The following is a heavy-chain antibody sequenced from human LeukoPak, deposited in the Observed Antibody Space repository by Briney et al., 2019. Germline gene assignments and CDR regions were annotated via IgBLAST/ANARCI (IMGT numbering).Heavy chain of an antibody. Sequence: SETLSLTCTVSGDSISSRYWSWIRQPPGRGLEWIGYIAYTGSTNYNPSLKSRVTISVDMSKNQFSLNLRSVTAADTAVYYCARQTTVVTDFDYWGQGTLVTVSS. CDR3: ARQTTVVTDFDY. CDR2: IAYTGST. CDR1: GDSISSRY. J-gene: IGHJ4*02. D-gene: IGHD4-23*01. V-gene: IGHV4-59*11.